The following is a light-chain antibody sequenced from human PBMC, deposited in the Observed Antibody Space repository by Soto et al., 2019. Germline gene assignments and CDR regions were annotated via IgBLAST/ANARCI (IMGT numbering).Light chain of an antibody. V-gene: IGLV2-14*01. Sequence: ALTQPAPVSGSAGQSITISCSGTMRDVGAYNLVSWYQQHPGTAPKLIIYEVRNRPSGISSRFSGSRSGNTASLTISGLQSEDEGDYYCSAYTARSTLVFGGGTKVTVL. CDR2: EVR. CDR1: MRDVGAYNL. CDR3: SAYTARSTLV. J-gene: IGLJ3*02.